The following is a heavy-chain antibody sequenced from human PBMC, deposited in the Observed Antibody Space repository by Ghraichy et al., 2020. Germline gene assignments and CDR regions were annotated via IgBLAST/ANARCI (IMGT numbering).Heavy chain of an antibody. J-gene: IGHJ4*02. CDR1: GGSISSSNW. V-gene: IGHV4-4*02. Sequence: SETLSLTCAVSGGSISSSNWWSWVRQPPGKGLEWIGEIYHSGSTNYNPSLKSRVTISVDKSKNQFSLKLSSVTAADTAVYYCARDLGRTYYGSGREYDYWGQGTLVTVSS. CDR2: IYHSGST. CDR3: ARDLGRTYYGSGREYDY. D-gene: IGHD3-10*01.